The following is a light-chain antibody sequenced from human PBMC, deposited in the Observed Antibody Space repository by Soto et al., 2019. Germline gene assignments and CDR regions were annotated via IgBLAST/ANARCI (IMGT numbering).Light chain of an antibody. CDR2: EDS. CDR3: QSYDSSKQV. J-gene: IGLJ3*02. V-gene: IGLV6-57*01. Sequence: NFMLTQPHSASESPGKTVTISCTRSSGSIASDYVQWYQQRPGSSPTTVIYEDSQRPSGVPERFSGSIDSSSNSASLTISGLKTEDEADYYCQSYDSSKQVFGGGTQLTVL. CDR1: SGSIASDY.